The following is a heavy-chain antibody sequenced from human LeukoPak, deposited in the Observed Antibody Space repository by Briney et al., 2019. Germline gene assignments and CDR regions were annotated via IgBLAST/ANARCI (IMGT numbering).Heavy chain of an antibody. J-gene: IGHJ4*02. V-gene: IGHV4-34*01. CDR2: INHSGST. CDR1: GESFSDYY. D-gene: IGHD3-22*01. Sequence: SETLSLTCAVYGESFSDYYWSWIRQPPGKGLEWIGGINHSGSTNYNPSLKSRVTMSVDTSKKHFSLKLSSVTAADTAVYYCAREDHSSVFDYFDSWGQGTLVTVSS. CDR3: AREDHSSVFDYFDS.